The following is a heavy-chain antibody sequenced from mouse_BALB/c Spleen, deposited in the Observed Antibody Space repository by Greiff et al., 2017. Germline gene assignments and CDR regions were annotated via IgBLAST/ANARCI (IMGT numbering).Heavy chain of an antibody. CDR2: ISSGGST. CDR3: ARGGSTRNLDY. Sequence: EVQLMESGGGLVKPGGSLKLSCAASGFTFSSYAMSWVRQTPEKRLEWVASISSGGSTYYPDSVKGRFTISRDNARNILYLQMSSLRSEDTAMYYCARGGSTRNLDYWGQGTTLTVSS. CDR1: GFTFSSYA. D-gene: IGHD2-1*01. V-gene: IGHV5-6-5*01. J-gene: IGHJ2*01.